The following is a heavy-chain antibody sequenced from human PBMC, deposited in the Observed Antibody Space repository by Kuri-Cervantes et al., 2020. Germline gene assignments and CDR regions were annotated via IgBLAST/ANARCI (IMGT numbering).Heavy chain of an antibody. J-gene: IGHJ4*02. CDR2: ITPFNGNT. CDR1: GYTFTYRY. CDR3: ARGLGSGYDWASYYFDY. D-gene: IGHD5-12*01. Sequence: SVKVSCKASGYTFTYRYLHWVRQAPGQALEWMGWITPFNGNTNYAQKFQDRVTITRDRSMSTAYMELSRLRSDDTAVYYCARGLGSGYDWASYYFDYWGQGTLVTVSS. V-gene: IGHV1-45*02.